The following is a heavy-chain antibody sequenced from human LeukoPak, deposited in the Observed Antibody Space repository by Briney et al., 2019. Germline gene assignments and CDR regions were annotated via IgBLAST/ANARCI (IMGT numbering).Heavy chain of an antibody. J-gene: IGHJ4*02. Sequence: PSETLSLTCTVSGASISSGGYYWTWIRQSPGKGLEWIGYIYHSGSTYYNPSLKSRVTISIDRSKKQFSLNLSSVTAADTAVYYCARTDSGSRSATLAARRCFLCWGQGTLVTVSS. CDR3: ARTDSGSRSATLAARRCFLC. CDR2: IYHSGST. D-gene: IGHD1-26*01. V-gene: IGHV4-30-2*06. CDR1: GASISSGGYY.